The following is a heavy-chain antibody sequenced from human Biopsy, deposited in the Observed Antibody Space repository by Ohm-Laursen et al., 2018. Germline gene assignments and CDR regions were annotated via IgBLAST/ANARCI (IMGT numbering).Heavy chain of an antibody. Sequence: SSVTVSCNASGGIFSSYAMSWVRQAPGQGLEWMGRIIPLLGITNYAQKFQGRVTISADKSTSTAYMELSSLRSEDTAVYYCAREYPEGDVWGQGTTVTVSS. CDR2: IIPLLGIT. CDR3: AREYPEGDV. CDR1: GGIFSSYA. D-gene: IGHD2-2*02. J-gene: IGHJ6*02. V-gene: IGHV1-69*04.